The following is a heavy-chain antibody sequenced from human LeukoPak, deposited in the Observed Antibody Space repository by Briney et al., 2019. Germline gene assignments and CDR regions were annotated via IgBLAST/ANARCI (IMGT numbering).Heavy chain of an antibody. D-gene: IGHD1-26*01. Sequence: SETLSLTCTVSGGSISSYYWSWIRQPPGKGLEWIGYIYYSGSTNYNPSLKSRVTISVDTTKNQFSLKLSSVTAADTAVYYCATGGSYYEGALRDDYWGQGTLVTVSS. CDR2: IYYSGST. CDR3: ATGGSYYEGALRDDY. J-gene: IGHJ4*02. V-gene: IGHV4-59*12. CDR1: GGSISSYY.